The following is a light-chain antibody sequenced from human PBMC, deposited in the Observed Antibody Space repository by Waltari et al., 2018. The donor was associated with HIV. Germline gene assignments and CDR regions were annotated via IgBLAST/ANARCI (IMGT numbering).Light chain of an antibody. CDR2: RNN. Sequence: QSVLTQPPSASGTPGQRVTISCSGSRSNIGSKYVYWYPQLPGTAPKLLIYRNNQRPSGVPDRFSGSKSGTSASLAISGLRSEDEADYYCTAWDDSLSGVVFGGGTKLTVL. V-gene: IGLV1-47*01. CDR3: TAWDDSLSGVV. J-gene: IGLJ2*01. CDR1: RSNIGSKY.